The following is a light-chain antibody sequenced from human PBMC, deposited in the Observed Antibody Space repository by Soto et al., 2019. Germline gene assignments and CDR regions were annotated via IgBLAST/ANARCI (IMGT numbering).Light chain of an antibody. CDR1: QDIKKF. Sequence: XQXPXSXXXSXGDSVTITCRASQDIKKFLAWYQQRPGEVPKVLIYAASSLRPGVPTRFSGNGSGTDFTFTINSLQPEDVATYYCQKYDRAPATFGQGTK. V-gene: IGKV1-27*01. J-gene: IGKJ1*01. CDR2: AAS. CDR3: QKYDRAPAT.